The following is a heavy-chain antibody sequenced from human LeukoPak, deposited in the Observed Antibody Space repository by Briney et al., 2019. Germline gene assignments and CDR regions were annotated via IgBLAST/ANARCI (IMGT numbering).Heavy chain of an antibody. CDR2: IYISGST. J-gene: IGHJ4*02. CDR3: ARESVYDFWSGYHYFDY. Sequence: SQTLSLTCTVSGDSNSSGSYSWSWIRQPAGKGLEWIGRIYISGSTNYNPSLKSRVTISVDASKKQFSLKLSSVTAADTAVYYCARESVYDFWSGYHYFDYWGQGTLVTVSS. D-gene: IGHD3-3*01. CDR1: GDSNSSGSYS. V-gene: IGHV4-61*02.